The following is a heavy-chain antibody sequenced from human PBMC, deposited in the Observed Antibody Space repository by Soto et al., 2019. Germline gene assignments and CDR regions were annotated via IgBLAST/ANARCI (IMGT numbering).Heavy chain of an antibody. J-gene: IGHJ4*02. CDR1: GGTFSSYA. V-gene: IGHV1-69*13. CDR2: IIPIFGTA. CDR3: AAGGVAAAATGVFDY. Sequence: SVKVSCKASGGTFSSYAISWVRQAPGQGLEWMGGIIPIFGTANYAQKFQGRVTITADESTSTAYMELSSLRSEDTAVYYCAAGGVAAAATGVFDYWGQGTLVTVSS. D-gene: IGHD6-13*01.